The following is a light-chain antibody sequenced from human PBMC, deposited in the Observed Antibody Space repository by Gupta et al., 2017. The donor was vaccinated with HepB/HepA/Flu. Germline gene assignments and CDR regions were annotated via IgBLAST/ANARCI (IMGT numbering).Light chain of an antibody. Sequence: IVVTQSPVSLDVSLCERATINCQSSQSGLYSSKNKNYLAWDKQQPEQPPKLLIYWASTRESGVPDRCSCSGWRKDFTITSSSLQAEDVGVYYCQPDNSTPLTFGEGTXVEIK. V-gene: IGKV4-1*01. J-gene: IGKJ4*01. CDR2: WAS. CDR1: QSGLYSSKNKNY. CDR3: QPDNSTPLT.